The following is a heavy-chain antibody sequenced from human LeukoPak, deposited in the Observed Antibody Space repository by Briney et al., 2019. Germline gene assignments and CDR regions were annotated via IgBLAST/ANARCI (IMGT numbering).Heavy chain of an antibody. CDR2: ISYDGTNE. V-gene: IGHV3-30*04. CDR3: VRESDYYDGKGMDV. Sequence: GRSLRLSCAASGFSFTYYAMHWVRQAPGKGPECMAVISYDGTNEYCADSVKGRFTISRDNSKNTMYLQMNNLRAEDTALYYCVRESDYYDGKGMDVWGQGTTVTVSS. D-gene: IGHD3-16*01. CDR1: GFSFTYYA. J-gene: IGHJ6*02.